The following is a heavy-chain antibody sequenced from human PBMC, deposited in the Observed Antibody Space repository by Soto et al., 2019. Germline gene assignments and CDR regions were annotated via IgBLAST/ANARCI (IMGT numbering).Heavy chain of an antibody. V-gene: IGHV3-7*01. J-gene: IGHJ5*02. CDR1: GFTFSNSC. CDR2: ISPDGSAK. Sequence: PGGSLRLSCAASGFTFSNSCMDWVRQAPVKGLEWVANISPDGSAKQSVGCVKGRFIISRDNANSLLYLQLSSLTAEDSALYYCSRSLDAWGQGTRVTVSS. CDR3: SRSLDA.